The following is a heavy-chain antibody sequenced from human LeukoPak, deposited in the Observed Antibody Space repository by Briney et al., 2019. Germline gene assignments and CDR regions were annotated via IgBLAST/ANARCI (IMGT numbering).Heavy chain of an antibody. J-gene: IGHJ4*02. CDR3: ARVGSSSLDY. CDR2: ITPDGSST. CDR1: GFTFSSHW. V-gene: IGHV3-74*01. D-gene: IGHD3-10*01. Sequence: GGTLRLSCAASGFTFSSHWMHWVRQAPGKGLVWVSRITPDGSSTSYAVSVKGRFTISRDNAKNTLNLQMNSLRAEDTAVYYCARVGSSSLDYWGQGILVTVSS.